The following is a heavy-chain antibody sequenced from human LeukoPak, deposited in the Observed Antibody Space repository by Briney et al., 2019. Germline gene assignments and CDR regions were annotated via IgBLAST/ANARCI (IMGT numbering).Heavy chain of an antibody. J-gene: IGHJ4*02. CDR1: GGSITSYY. Sequence: SETLSLTCTVSGGSITSYYWSWLRQPPGKGLEWIEFIYYSGSTHYKSSLNSRVTISVDTSRNQFSLRLSSVTAADTAVYYCARHSGSSPHYFDYWGQGTLVTVSS. D-gene: IGHD1-26*01. V-gene: IGHV4-59*08. CDR3: ARHSGSSPHYFDY. CDR2: IYYSGST.